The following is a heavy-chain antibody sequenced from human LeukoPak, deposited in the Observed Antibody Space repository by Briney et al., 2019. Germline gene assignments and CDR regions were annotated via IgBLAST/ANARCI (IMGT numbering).Heavy chain of an antibody. Sequence: GASVTFSSTASAHTSTNYAMQWVRLAPGQRLQWMGRINLVNGNPDHPKHFEGRVTITREPSPSTVYMSLDSLRPDDIAVYYCARGRGTIGSIRDFYFYYYMDIWGNGTTVADSS. CDR1: AHTSTNYA. CDR2: INLVNGNP. D-gene: IGHD2-21*01. CDR3: ARGRGTIGSIRDFYFYYYMDI. J-gene: IGHJ6*03. V-gene: IGHV1-3*03.